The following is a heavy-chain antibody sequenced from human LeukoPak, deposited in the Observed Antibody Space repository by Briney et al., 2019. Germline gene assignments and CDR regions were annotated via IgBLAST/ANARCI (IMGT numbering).Heavy chain of an antibody. V-gene: IGHV4-59*08. CDR3: ARRWSAFDI. J-gene: IGHJ3*02. CDR1: GGSLSSYY. Sequence: PSETLSLTCTVSGGSLSSYYWGWVRQPPGKGLEWIGDIYYSGSTKYNTSLKSRVTISVDTSKNKCSLRLSSVTAADTALYYCARRWSAFDIWGQGTMVTVSS. D-gene: IGHD3-3*01. CDR2: IYYSGST.